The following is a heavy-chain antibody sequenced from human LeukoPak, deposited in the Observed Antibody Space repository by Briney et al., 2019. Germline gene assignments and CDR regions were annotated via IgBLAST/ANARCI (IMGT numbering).Heavy chain of an antibody. CDR3: ARGRGLDY. V-gene: IGHV3-7*05. J-gene: IGHJ4*02. CDR2: KKQDGSEK. Sequence: PGGSLRLSCAASGFTFRSFWMSWVRQAPGKGLEWVANKKQDGSEKYYVDSVKGRFAISRDNAKNSLYLQMNSLRAEDTAVYYCARGRGLDYWGQGTLVTVSS. CDR1: GFTFRSFW.